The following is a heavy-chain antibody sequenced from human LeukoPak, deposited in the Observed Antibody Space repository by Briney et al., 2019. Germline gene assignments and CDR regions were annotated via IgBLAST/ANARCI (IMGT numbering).Heavy chain of an antibody. CDR2: IYYSGST. Sequence: PSETLSLTCTVSGDSMRSYYWSWIRQPPGKGLEWIGYIYYSGSTNYNPSLKSRVTISVDTSKNQFSLKLSSVTAADTAVYYCARPDGSSGYAFDIWGQGTMVTVSS. J-gene: IGHJ3*02. V-gene: IGHV4-59*08. CDR1: GDSMRSYY. CDR3: ARPDGSSGYAFDI. D-gene: IGHD3-22*01.